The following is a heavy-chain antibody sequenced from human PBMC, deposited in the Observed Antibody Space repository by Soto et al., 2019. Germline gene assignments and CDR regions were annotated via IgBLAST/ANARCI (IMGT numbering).Heavy chain of an antibody. CDR1: GYSFSTYW. CDR2: IYPGDSDT. J-gene: IGHJ5*02. D-gene: IGHD2-2*03. V-gene: IGHV5-51*01. CDR3: VRHAFTMDRGPFDP. Sequence: GESLKISCKGSGYSFSTYWIAWVRQMPGKGLEYMGIIYPGDSDTKYNPSFQGQVTMSVDKSINTAYLQWRSLKASDTAIYYCVRHAFTMDRGPFDPWGQGTQVTVSS.